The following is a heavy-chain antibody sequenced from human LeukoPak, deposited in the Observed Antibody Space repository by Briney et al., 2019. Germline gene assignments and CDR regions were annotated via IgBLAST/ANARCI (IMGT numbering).Heavy chain of an antibody. CDR1: GGTFSSYA. Sequence: SVKVSCKASGGTFSSYAISWVRQAPGQGLEWMGRIIPIFGTANYAQKFQGRVTITTDESTSTAYMELSSLRSEDTAVYYCASSRDGYNEGAFDIWGQGTMVTVSS. V-gene: IGHV1-69*05. D-gene: IGHD5-24*01. J-gene: IGHJ3*02. CDR3: ASSRDGYNEGAFDI. CDR2: IIPIFGTA.